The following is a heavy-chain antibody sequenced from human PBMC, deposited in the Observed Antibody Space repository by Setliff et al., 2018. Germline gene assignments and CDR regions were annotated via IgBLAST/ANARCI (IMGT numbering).Heavy chain of an antibody. V-gene: IGHV3-7*01. CDR1: GFSFSSFW. CDR2: LNQDGSAR. CDR3: ARVYFYDSKQPPDY. D-gene: IGHD3-22*01. Sequence: GSLRLSCAASGFSFSSFWMSWVRQAPGKGLEYVANLNQDGSARYYVDSVKGRFTISRDNTKNALYLQMNSLRVEDTAVYYCARVYFYDSKQPPDYWGQGTLVTVSS. J-gene: IGHJ4*02.